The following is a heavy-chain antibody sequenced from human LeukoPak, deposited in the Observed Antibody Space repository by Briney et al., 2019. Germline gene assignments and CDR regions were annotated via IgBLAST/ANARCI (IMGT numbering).Heavy chain of an antibody. CDR1: GYTSTSYY. CDR3: ARDRGGNYGDPRDAFDI. J-gene: IGHJ3*02. V-gene: IGHV1-46*01. Sequence: ASVKVSCKASGYTSTSYYMHWVRQAPGQGLEWMGIINPSGGSTSYAQKFQGRVSMTRDTSTSTVYMELSSLRSEDTAVCYCARDRGGNYGDPRDAFDIWGQGTMVTVSS. CDR2: INPSGGST. D-gene: IGHD4-17*01.